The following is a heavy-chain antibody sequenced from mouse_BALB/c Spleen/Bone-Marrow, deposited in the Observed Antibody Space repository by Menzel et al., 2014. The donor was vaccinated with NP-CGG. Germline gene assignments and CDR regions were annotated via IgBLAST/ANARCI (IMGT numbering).Heavy chain of an antibody. Sequence: EVMLVESGGGLVQPGGSLRLSCATSGFTFTDYFMTWVRQPPGKALEWLGFIRNKANGYTTDYSASVKGRFTISRDNSHSILYLQMNTLRAEDSATYYRASLLTFYSMDYWGQGTSVTVSS. CDR2: IRNKANGYTT. V-gene: IGHV7-3*02. CDR3: ASLLTFYSMDY. CDR1: GFTFTDYF. D-gene: IGHD4-1*01. J-gene: IGHJ4*01.